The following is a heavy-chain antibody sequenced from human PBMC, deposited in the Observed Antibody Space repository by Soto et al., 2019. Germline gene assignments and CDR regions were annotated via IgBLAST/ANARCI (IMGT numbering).Heavy chain of an antibody. CDR2: ISSNGVGT. J-gene: IGHJ6*03. Sequence: PGGSLRLSCAAYGFTLNGYAMDWVLQAPWKGLEYVSGISSNGVGTYYANSVQGRFTISRDNSKNTVYLQMGSLRPEDMAVYYCARRARPDFYCIDGWGKGTTVTVT. V-gene: IGHV3-64*01. D-gene: IGHD6-6*01. CDR3: ARRARPDFYCIDG. CDR1: GFTLNGYA.